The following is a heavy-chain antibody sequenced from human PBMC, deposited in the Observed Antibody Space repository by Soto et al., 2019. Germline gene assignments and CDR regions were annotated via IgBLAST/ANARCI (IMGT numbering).Heavy chain of an antibody. CDR2: IYWDDDK. CDR1: GFSLSPRGVG. CDR3: AHVYGGYDNFDY. D-gene: IGHD5-12*01. J-gene: IGHJ4*02. V-gene: IGHV2-5*02. Sequence: QITLKESGPTLVKPTQTLTLTCTFSGFSLSPRGVGVGWIRQPPGKALEWLARIYWDDDKRYSPSLKSRLTITKDTSKSQVVLTMTNMDPVDTATYYCAHVYGGYDNFDYWGQGTLVTVSS.